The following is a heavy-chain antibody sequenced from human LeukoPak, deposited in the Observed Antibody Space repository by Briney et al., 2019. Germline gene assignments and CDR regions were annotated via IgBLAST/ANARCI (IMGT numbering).Heavy chain of an antibody. CDR3: AREARRVDYTVSDY. V-gene: IGHV3-53*01. Sequence: PGGSLRLSCAVSGFTVSSNYMSWVRQAPGKGLEWVSVIYSGGSTYYADSVKGRFTISRDNSKNTLYLQMNSLRAEDTAAYYCAREARRVDYTVSDYWGQGTLVTVSS. CDR1: GFTVSSNY. J-gene: IGHJ4*02. CDR2: IYSGGST. D-gene: IGHD4-11*01.